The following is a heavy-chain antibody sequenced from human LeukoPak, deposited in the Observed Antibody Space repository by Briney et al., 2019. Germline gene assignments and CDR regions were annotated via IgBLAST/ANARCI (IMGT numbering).Heavy chain of an antibody. CDR1: GFTFSSYD. D-gene: IGHD3-10*01. J-gene: IGHJ6*04. CDR3: ARSSFSNGMDV. V-gene: IGHV3-48*03. CDR2: IGGSRSGI. Sequence: GGSLRLSCAASGFTFSSYDMNWVRQAPGKGLEWVSYIGGSRSGIYYADSVKGQFTISRDNAGNSLYLQMNSLRAEDTAVYYCARSSFSNGMDVWGRGTTVTVSS.